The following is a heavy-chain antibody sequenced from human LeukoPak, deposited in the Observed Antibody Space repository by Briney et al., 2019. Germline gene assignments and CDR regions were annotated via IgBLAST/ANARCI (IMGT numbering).Heavy chain of an antibody. Sequence: PSETLSLTCTVSGGSISTYYWTWIRQPPGKGREWIGYINYNGRTDYNPSLKSRVTISLDTSKNQFSLKLRSVTAADTAVYYCAKWGYYYDSSAYVAPTDDSWGQGTLVTVSS. CDR1: GGSISTYY. CDR2: INYNGRT. J-gene: IGHJ4*02. CDR3: AKWGYYYDSSAYVAPTDDS. D-gene: IGHD3-22*01. V-gene: IGHV4-59*01.